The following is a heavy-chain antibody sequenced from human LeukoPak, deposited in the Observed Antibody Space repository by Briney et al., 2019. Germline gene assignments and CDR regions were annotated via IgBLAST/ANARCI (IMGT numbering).Heavy chain of an antibody. CDR1: GGSISSYY. D-gene: IGHD2-2*01. CDR3: ASSGYCSSTSCYLLSY. J-gene: IGHJ4*02. CDR2: IYYSGST. Sequence: SETLSLTCTVSGGSISSYYWSWIRQPPGKGLEWIGYIYYSGSTNYNPSLMSRVTISVDTSKNQFSLKLSSVTAADTAVYYCASSGYCSSTSCYLLSYWGQGTLVTVSS. V-gene: IGHV4-59*01.